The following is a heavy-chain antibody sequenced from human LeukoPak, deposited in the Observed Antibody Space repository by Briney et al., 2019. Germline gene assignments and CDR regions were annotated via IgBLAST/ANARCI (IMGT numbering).Heavy chain of an antibody. V-gene: IGHV3-66*01. CDR2: IYSGGSI. D-gene: IGHD4-23*01. CDR3: ARYLRTPDVAFDI. J-gene: IGHJ3*02. Sequence: GGSLRLSCAASGFTFSSYSMSWVRQAPGKGLEWVSIIYSGGSIYYADSVKGRFTISRDNSKNTLYLQMNSLRAEDTAVYYCARYLRTPDVAFDIWGQGTMVTVSS. CDR1: GFTFSSYS.